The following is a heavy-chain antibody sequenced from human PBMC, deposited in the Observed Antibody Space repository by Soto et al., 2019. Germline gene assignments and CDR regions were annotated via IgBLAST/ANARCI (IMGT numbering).Heavy chain of an antibody. CDR3: TTGNPRGYYYYGMDV. J-gene: IGHJ6*02. CDR2: IKSKTDGGTT. CDR1: GFTFSNAW. V-gene: IGHV3-15*07. Sequence: GGSLRLSCAASGFTFSNAWMNWVRQAPGKGLEWVGRIKSKTDGGTTDYAAPVKGSFTISRDDSKNTLYLQMNSLKTEDTAVYYCTTGNPRGYYYYGMDVWGQGTMVTVSS.